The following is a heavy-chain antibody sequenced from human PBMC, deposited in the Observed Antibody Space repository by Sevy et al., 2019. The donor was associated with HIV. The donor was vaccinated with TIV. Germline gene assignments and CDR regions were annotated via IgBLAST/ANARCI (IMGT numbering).Heavy chain of an antibody. CDR3: AKEWTQLSDWYGELDY. Sequence: GGSLRLSCAASGFTFSNYAMSWVRQAPGKVLEWVSSIRISGGNTYYADSVKGRFTISRDNSKNTLYLQMNSLRAEDTAVYYCAKEWTQLSDWYGELDYWGQGSLVTVSS. D-gene: IGHD6-19*01. J-gene: IGHJ4*02. V-gene: IGHV3-23*01. CDR2: IRISGGNT. CDR1: GFTFSNYA.